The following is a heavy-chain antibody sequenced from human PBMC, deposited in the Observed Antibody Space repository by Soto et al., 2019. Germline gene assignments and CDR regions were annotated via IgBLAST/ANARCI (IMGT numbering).Heavy chain of an antibody. J-gene: IGHJ5*02. CDR1: GFTFSNYW. V-gene: IGHV3-74*01. CDR3: TRERFDP. Sequence: GGSLRLSCAASGFTFSNYWMHWVRQAPGEGLVWVSRIKADGSSTNYADSVKGRFTISRDNAKNTLYLVINSLRVEDTAVYFCTRERFDPWGQGTLVTVSS. CDR2: IKADGSST.